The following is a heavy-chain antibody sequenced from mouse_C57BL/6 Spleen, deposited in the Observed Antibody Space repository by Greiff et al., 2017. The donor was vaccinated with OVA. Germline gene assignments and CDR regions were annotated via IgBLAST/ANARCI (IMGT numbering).Heavy chain of an antibody. J-gene: IGHJ2*01. D-gene: IGHD1-1*01. CDR2: IYPSDSET. CDR3: ARPDYYGSSPYYFDY. CDR1: GYTFTSYW. Sequence: VQLQQPGAELVRPGSSVKLSCKASGYTFTSYWMDWVKQRPGQGLEWIGNIYPSDSETHYNQKFKDKATLTVDKSSSTAYMQLSSLTSEDSAVYYCARPDYYGSSPYYFDYWGQGTTLTVSS. V-gene: IGHV1-61*01.